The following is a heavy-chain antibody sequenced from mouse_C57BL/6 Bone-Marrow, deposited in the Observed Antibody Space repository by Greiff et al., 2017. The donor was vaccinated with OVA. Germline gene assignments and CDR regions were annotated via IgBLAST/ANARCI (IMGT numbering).Heavy chain of an antibody. D-gene: IGHD3-2*02. J-gene: IGHJ3*01. CDR2: IYPGDGDT. V-gene: IGHV1-82*01. CDR1: GYAFSSSW. Sequence: VQLQQSGPALVKPGASVKISCKASGYAFSSSWMNWVKQRPGTGLEWIGRIYPGDGDTNYNGKFKGKATLTADKSSSTAYMQLSSLTSEDSAVYFCARALDSSGYVGFAYWGQGTLVTVSA. CDR3: ARALDSSGYVGFAY.